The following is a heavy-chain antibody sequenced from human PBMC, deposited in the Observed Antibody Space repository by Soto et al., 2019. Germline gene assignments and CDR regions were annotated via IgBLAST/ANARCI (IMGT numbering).Heavy chain of an antibody. CDR1: GFTFSNYA. D-gene: IGHD3-16*01. J-gene: IGHJ4*02. CDR3: SRGRQMGY. CDR2: ISGSGDSI. Sequence: EGQVLESGGDLVQPGGSLRLSCAASGFTFSNYAMTWVRQAPGKALEWVSTISGSGDSIYYADSVKGRFTISRDNSKNTLYLQMNSRRADDWDVYYCSRGRQMGYWGQGTPVIVSS. V-gene: IGHV3-23*01.